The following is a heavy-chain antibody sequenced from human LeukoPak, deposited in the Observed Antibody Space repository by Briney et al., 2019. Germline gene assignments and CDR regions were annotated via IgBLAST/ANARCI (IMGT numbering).Heavy chain of an antibody. V-gene: IGHV3-21*01. J-gene: IGHJ3*02. CDR2: ISSSGSYI. Sequence: PGGSLRLSCAASGFTFSSYSMNWGRQAPGEGLEWGSSISSSGSYINYADSVKGRFTISSDNAKNSLYLQMNSLRAEDTAIYYCARVRYSSSWLDAFDIWGQGTMVTVSS. CDR1: GFTFSSYS. D-gene: IGHD6-13*01. CDR3: ARVRYSSSWLDAFDI.